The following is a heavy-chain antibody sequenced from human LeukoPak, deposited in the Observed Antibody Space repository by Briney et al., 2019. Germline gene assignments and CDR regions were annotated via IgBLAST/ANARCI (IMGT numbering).Heavy chain of an antibody. D-gene: IGHD3-22*01. CDR2: ISSSSSTI. CDR1: GFTFSSYS. CDR3: ARVSYDKPS. J-gene: IGHJ5*02. V-gene: IGHV3-48*04. Sequence: PGGSLRLSCAASGFTFSSYSMNWVRQAPGKGLEWVSYISSSSSTIYYADSVKGRFALSRDNAKNSLYLQMNSLRAEDTAVYHCARVSYDKPSLGQGTLVTVSS.